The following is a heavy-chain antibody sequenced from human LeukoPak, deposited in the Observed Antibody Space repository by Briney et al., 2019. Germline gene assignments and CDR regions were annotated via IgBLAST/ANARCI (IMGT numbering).Heavy chain of an antibody. CDR1: GGSFSGYY. CDR2: IYYSGST. V-gene: IGHV4-34*01. CDR3: ARSSNAYYDFWSGYSPRPYFDY. J-gene: IGHJ4*02. Sequence: SETLSLTCAVYGGSFSGYYWSWIRQPPGKGLEWIGSIYYSGSTYYNPSLKSRVTISVDTSKNQFSLKLSSVTAADTAVYYCARSSNAYYDFWSGYSPRPYFDYWGQGTLVTVSS. D-gene: IGHD3-3*01.